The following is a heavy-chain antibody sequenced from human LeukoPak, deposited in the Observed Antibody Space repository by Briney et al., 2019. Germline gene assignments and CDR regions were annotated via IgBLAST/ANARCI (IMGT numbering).Heavy chain of an antibody. CDR3: AKGPQGD. CDR2: IDSGGGT. D-gene: IGHD3-16*01. V-gene: IGHV3-23*01. Sequence: GGSLRLSCAASGFTFSNYAMSWVRQAPGKGLEWVSAIDSGGGTYYADSVKGRFTISRDNSKNTLYLQLNSLRAEDTAVYYCAKGPQGDWGQGALVTVTS. J-gene: IGHJ4*02. CDR1: GFTFSNYA.